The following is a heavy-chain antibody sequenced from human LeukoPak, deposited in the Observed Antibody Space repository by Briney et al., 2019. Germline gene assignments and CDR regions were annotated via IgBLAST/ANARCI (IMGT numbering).Heavy chain of an antibody. V-gene: IGHV1-18*01. J-gene: IGHJ5*01. Sequence: GASVKVSCKASGYTFTSYGISWVRQAPGQGLEWMGWISSYNGKTNYAQKVQGRVTMTTDTSTSTAYMELRSLTSDDTAVYYCARPYRSSWFDSWGQGTLVTVSS. CDR1: GYTFTSYG. CDR2: ISSYNGKT. D-gene: IGHD6-13*01. CDR3: ARPYRSSWFDS.